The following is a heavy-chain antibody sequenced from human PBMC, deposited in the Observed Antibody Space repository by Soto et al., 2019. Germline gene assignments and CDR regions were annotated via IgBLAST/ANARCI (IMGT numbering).Heavy chain of an antibody. CDR1: GGTFSSYT. V-gene: IGHV1-69*02. Sequence: QVQLVQSGAEVKKPGSSVKVSCKASGGTFSSYTISWVRQAPGQGLEWMGRIIPILGIANYAQKFQGRGTITADKSTSTAYMELSSLRSEDTAVNYCATHNDYGDYVWAYWGQGTMVTVSS. CDR3: ATHNDYGDYVWAY. D-gene: IGHD4-17*01. CDR2: IIPILGIA. J-gene: IGHJ4*02.